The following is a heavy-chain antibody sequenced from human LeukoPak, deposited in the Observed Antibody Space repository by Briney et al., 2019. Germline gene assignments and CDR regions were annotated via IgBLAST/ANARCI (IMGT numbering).Heavy chain of an antibody. J-gene: IGHJ3*02. Sequence: PSETLSLTCTVSGGSIPSYYWSWIRQPPGQGLEWIGYTHYSGSTDYNPSLKSRVTISVDTSNNQFSLKLTSVAAADTAVYYCARGSTGAFDIWGQGTMVTVSS. V-gene: IGHV4-59*01. CDR3: ARGSTGAFDI. CDR2: THYSGST. D-gene: IGHD1-1*01. CDR1: GGSIPSYY.